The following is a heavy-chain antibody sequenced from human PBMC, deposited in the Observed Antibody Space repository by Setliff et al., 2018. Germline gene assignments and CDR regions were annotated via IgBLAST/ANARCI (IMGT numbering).Heavy chain of an antibody. V-gene: IGHV1-3*01. D-gene: IGHD3-22*01. Sequence: ASVQVSCKASGYIFTYYAIHWVRQAPGQRLEWMGWINAGNGNTKYSQKFQGRVTITRDTSASTAYMELSSLTSEDTAGYYCARRPYDSSGYFNYWGQGTLVTVSS. J-gene: IGHJ4*02. CDR3: ARRPYDSSGYFNY. CDR2: INAGNGNT. CDR1: GYIFTYYA.